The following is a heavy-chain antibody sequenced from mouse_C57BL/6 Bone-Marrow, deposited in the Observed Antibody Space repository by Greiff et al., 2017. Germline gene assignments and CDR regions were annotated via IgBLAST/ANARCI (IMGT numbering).Heavy chain of an antibody. V-gene: IGHV1-69*01. CDR1: GYTFTSYW. J-gene: IGHJ2*01. CDR2: IDPSDSYT. Sequence: QVQLQQPGAELVMPGASVKLSCKASGYTFTSYWMHWVKQRPGQGLEWLGEIDPSDSYTNYNQKFKGKSTLTVDKSSSTAYMQLSSLTSEDSAVYYCAREGWFYFDYWGQGTTLTVSS. D-gene: IGHD2-3*01. CDR3: AREGWFYFDY.